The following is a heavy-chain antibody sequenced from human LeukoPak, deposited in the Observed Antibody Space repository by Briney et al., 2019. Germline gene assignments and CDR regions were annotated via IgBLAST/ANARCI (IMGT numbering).Heavy chain of an antibody. Sequence: GGSLRLSCAASGFTFSSYGMHWVRQAPGKGLEWVAVISSDGRNKYYADSVKGRFTISRDNSKNTLYLLMNSLRAEDTAVYYCARDLYSYDLSLMGYWGQGTLVTVSS. CDR1: GFTFSSYG. V-gene: IGHV3-30*03. CDR3: ARDLYSYDLSLMGY. D-gene: IGHD5-18*01. CDR2: ISSDGRNK. J-gene: IGHJ4*02.